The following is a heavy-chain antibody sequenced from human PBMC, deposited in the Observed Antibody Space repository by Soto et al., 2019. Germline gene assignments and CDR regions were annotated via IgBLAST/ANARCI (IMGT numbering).Heavy chain of an antibody. Sequence: QVHLQESGPGLVKPSETLSLCCNVSGGSVTNNYWRWIRQAPGKGLEWMGYGFYTGTTNYKPSLKRRVTISVDTSKKQFFLSLSSVTAADTAVYYCARSLPVTRFDQWGQGTRVTVS. CDR1: GGSVTNNY. V-gene: IGHV4-59*02. D-gene: IGHD4-17*01. CDR2: GFYTGTT. J-gene: IGHJ4*02. CDR3: ARSLPVTRFDQ.